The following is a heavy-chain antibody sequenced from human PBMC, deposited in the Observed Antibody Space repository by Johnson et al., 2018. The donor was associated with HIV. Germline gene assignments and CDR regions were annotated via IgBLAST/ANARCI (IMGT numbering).Heavy chain of an antibody. V-gene: IGHV3-7*01. D-gene: IGHD3-3*01. CDR3: ARGGRYRFLEWSISDAFDI. Sequence: VQLVESGGGLVQPGGSLRLSCAASGFTFSSYWMSWVRQAPGKGLEWVANIKQDGSETYYVDSVKGRFTISRDNAKSSLYRQMNSRRAEDTAVYYCARGGRYRFLEWSISDAFDIWGQGTMVTVSS. CDR1: GFTFSSYW. CDR2: IKQDGSET. J-gene: IGHJ3*02.